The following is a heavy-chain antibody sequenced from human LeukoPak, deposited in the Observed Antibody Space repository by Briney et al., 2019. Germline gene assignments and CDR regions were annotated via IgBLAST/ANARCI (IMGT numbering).Heavy chain of an antibody. CDR2: ISTDNGDT. Sequence: ASVKVSCKSSGYTFTTYGITWVRQAPGQGLEWMGWISTDNGDTNYAQKLQGRVTMTTDTSTSTAYMEPRSLRSDDTAVYYCAREGLGELTLDYWGQGTLVTVSS. V-gene: IGHV1-18*01. CDR1: GYTFTTYG. CDR3: AREGLGELTLDY. D-gene: IGHD3-16*01. J-gene: IGHJ4*02.